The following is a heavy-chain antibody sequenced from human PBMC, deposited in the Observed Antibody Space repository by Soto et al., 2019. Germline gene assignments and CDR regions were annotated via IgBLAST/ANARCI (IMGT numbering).Heavy chain of an antibody. CDR3: ARESRYNWFDP. Sequence: QLQLRKSGPGLVKPSETLSLTGTFPGGSISIRDYYWGWIRQPPGKGLEWIGSVYYSGTTYYNPSLKSRVTISVDTSKNQFSLKVSSVTAADTAVYYCARESRYNWFDPWGQGTLVTVSS. CDR2: VYYSGTT. CDR1: GGSISIRDYY. V-gene: IGHV4-39*02. J-gene: IGHJ5*02.